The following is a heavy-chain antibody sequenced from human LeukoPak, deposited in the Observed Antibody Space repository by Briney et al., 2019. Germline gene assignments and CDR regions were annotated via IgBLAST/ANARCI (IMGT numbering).Heavy chain of an antibody. J-gene: IGHJ4*02. D-gene: IGHD1-26*01. CDR3: AKGLVGALGYFDY. CDR2: IRYDGSNK. CDR1: GFTFSSYG. V-gene: IGHV3-30*02. Sequence: GGSLRLSCAASGFTFSSYGMHWVRQAPGKGLEWVAFIRYDGSNKYYADSVKGRFTISRDNSKNTLYLQMNSLRAEDTAVYYCAKGLVGALGYFDYWGQGTLVTVSS.